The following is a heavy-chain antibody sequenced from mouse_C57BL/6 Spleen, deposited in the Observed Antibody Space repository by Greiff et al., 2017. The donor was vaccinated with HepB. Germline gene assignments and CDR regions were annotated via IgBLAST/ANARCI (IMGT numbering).Heavy chain of an antibody. J-gene: IGHJ4*01. D-gene: IGHD2-4*01. V-gene: IGHV5-4*03. CDR2: ISDGGSYT. Sequence: EVKLVESGGGLVKPGGSLKLSCAASGFTFSSYAMSWVRQTPEKRLEWVATISDGGSYTYYPDNVTGRFTISRDNAKNNLYLQMSHLKSEDTAMYYCARREVRLPGAMDYWGQGTSVTVSS. CDR3: ARREVRLPGAMDY. CDR1: GFTFSSYA.